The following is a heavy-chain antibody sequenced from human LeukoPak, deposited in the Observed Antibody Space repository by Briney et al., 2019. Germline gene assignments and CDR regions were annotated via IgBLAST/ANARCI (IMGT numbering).Heavy chain of an antibody. Sequence: GGSLRLSCAASGFTFSTYSMDWVRQAPGKGLEWVSCISSNSNYRNYANSVKGRFTISRDNAKNSLYLQMNSLRAEDTAVYYCVVGHTQSKDYDFWSSYFDYWGQGTLVTVSS. CDR2: ISSNSNYR. J-gene: IGHJ4*02. V-gene: IGHV3-21*01. D-gene: IGHD3-3*01. CDR1: GFTFSTYS. CDR3: VVGHTQSKDYDFWSSYFDY.